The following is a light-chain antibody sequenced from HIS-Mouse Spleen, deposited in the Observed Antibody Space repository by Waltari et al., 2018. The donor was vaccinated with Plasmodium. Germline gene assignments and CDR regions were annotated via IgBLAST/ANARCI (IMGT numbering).Light chain of an antibody. CDR1: QSIRSA. V-gene: IGKV1-13*02. J-gene: IGKJ4*01. CDR3: QQFNSYPLT. Sequence: AIQLTPSPPSLSASVADSVTIPFRASQSIRSALAWYQQKPGKAPKLLIYDASSLESGVPSRFSGSGSGTDFTLTISSLQPEDFATYYCQQFNSYPLTFGGGTKVEIK. CDR2: DAS.